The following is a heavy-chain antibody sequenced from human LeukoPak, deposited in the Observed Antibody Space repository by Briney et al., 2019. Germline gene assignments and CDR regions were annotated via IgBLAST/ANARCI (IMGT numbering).Heavy chain of an antibody. J-gene: IGHJ3*02. V-gene: IGHV3-33*01. CDR1: GFTSSSYG. CDR2: IWYDGSQK. D-gene: IGHD4-17*01. CDR3: ARDASDYLTTVTTLRHDAFDI. Sequence: QPGRPLSLSCAASGFTSSSYGIHWVRQAPGKGLEWVAVIWYDGSQKYYADAVKGRFTISRDNSKNTLYLQMNSLRVEDTAVYYCARDASDYLTTVTTLRHDAFDIWGQGTMVTVSS.